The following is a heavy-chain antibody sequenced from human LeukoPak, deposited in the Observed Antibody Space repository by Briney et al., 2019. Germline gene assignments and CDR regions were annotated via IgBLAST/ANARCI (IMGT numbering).Heavy chain of an antibody. J-gene: IGHJ4*02. CDR3: AAEVIAAASTDY. CDR2: IVVGSGNT. CDR1: GFTFTSSA. D-gene: IGHD6-13*01. V-gene: IGHV1-58*01. Sequence: SVKVSCKASGFTFTSSAVQWVRQARGQRLEWIGWIVVGSGNTNYAQKFQERVTITRDMSTSTAYMELSSLRSEDTAVYYCAAEVIAAASTDYWGQGTLVTVSS.